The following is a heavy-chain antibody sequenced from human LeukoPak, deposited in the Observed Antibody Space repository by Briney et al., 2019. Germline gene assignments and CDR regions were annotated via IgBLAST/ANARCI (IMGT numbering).Heavy chain of an antibody. CDR1: GFTFSSYA. J-gene: IGHJ4*02. Sequence: GGSLRLSCAASGFTFSSYAMTWVRQAPGKGLEWVSVMSGSGGHTYYADSVKGRFTISRDNSKNMLYLQMNSLRADDTAVYYCAKTYTSSWDYFDYWGQGTLVTVSS. V-gene: IGHV3-23*01. D-gene: IGHD6-13*01. CDR2: MSGSGGHT. CDR3: AKTYTSSWDYFDY.